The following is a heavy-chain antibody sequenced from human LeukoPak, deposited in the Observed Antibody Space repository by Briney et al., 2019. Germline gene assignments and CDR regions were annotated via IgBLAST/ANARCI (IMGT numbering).Heavy chain of an antibody. Sequence: SVKVSCKASGGTFTSYAISWVRQAPGQGLEWMGGIIPIFGTANYAQKFQGRVTITADESTRTAYMEMSMLESADTAVYYCARVPVGATGAVERWGQGTLVTVSS. CDR1: GGTFTSYA. D-gene: IGHD1-26*01. CDR2: IIPIFGTA. CDR3: ARVPVGATGAVER. V-gene: IGHV1-69*01. J-gene: IGHJ5*02.